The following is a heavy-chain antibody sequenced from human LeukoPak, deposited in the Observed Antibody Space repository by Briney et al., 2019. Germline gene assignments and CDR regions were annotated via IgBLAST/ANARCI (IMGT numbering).Heavy chain of an antibody. CDR1: GGSISSSNW. CDR3: ARGEEHGSGTVHFDY. J-gene: IGHJ4*02. D-gene: IGHD3-10*01. Sequence: SETLSLTCAVSGGSISSSNWWSWVRQPPGKGLEWIGEIYHGGSTNYNPSLQSRVTMSVDKSKNQFSLELSSVPAADTAVYYCARGEEHGSGTVHFDYWGQGILVTVSS. V-gene: IGHV4-4*02. CDR2: IYHGGST.